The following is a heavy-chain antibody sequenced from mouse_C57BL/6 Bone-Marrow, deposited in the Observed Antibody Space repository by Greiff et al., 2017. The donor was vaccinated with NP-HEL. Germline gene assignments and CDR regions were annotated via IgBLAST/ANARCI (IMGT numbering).Heavy chain of an antibody. CDR2: SRNKANDYTT. Sequence: EVQGVESGGGLVQSGRSLRLSCATSGFTFSDFYMEWVRQAPGKGLEWIAASRNKANDYTTEYSASVKGRFIVSRDTSQSILYLQMNALRAEDTAIYYCARARYDYFYAMDYWGQGTSVTVSS. D-gene: IGHD2-4*01. CDR3: ARARYDYFYAMDY. V-gene: IGHV7-1*01. CDR1: GFTFSDFY. J-gene: IGHJ4*01.